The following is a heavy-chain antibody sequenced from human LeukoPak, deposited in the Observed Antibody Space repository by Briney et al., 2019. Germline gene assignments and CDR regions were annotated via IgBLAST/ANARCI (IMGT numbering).Heavy chain of an antibody. CDR3: ARDRFVVVPAAGYYYYYYMDV. CDR2: IYTSGST. D-gene: IGHD2-2*01. J-gene: IGHJ6*03. V-gene: IGHV4-61*02. Sequence: SETLSLTCTVSGGSISSGSYYWSWIRQSAGKGLEWIGRIYTSGSTNYNPSLKSRVTISVDTSKNQFSLKLSSVTAADTAVYYCARDRFVVVPAAGYYYYYYMDVWGKGTTVTVSS. CDR1: GGSISSGSYY.